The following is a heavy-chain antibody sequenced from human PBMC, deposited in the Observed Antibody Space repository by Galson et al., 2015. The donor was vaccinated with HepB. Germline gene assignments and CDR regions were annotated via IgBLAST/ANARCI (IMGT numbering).Heavy chain of an antibody. CDR3: AKRRGGSYYDAFDI. J-gene: IGHJ3*02. V-gene: IGHV3-23*01. CDR1: GVTFSSYA. Sequence: SLRLSCAASGVTFSSYAMSWVRQAPGQGLEWVSDIRFSGGSTYYADSVKGRFTVSRDNSKNTLYLQMNSLRAEDTALYYCAKRRGGSYYDAFDIWGQGTMVTVSS. CDR2: IRFSGGST. D-gene: IGHD1-26*01.